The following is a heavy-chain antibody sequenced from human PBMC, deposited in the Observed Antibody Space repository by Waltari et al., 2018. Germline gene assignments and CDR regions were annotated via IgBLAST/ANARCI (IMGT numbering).Heavy chain of an antibody. CDR2: IKSKADGWTT. D-gene: IGHD3-3*01. J-gene: IGHJ4*02. CDR1: GFTFSNAG. Sequence: EVQLVESGGVLVKPGGSLRLSCAVSGFTFSNAGMNWVRQAPGKGLEWVGRIKSKADGWTTDYSAPVKGRFTISRDDSKNTLYLQMNSLKTEDTAVYYCTTLHYDFWSGFSTGFDYWGQGTLVTVSS. V-gene: IGHV3-15*07. CDR3: TTLHYDFWSGFSTGFDY.